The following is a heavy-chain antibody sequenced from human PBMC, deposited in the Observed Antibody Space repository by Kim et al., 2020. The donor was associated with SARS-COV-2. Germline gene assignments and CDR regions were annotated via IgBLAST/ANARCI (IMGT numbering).Heavy chain of an antibody. V-gene: IGHV4-59*08. J-gene: IGHJ6*02. Sequence: SETLSLTCTVSGGSISSYYWSWIRQPPGKGLEWIGYIYYSGSTNYNPSLKSRVTISVDTSKNQFSLKLSSVTAADTAVYYCARHGAPTWIQLWDYYYYGMDVWGQGTTVTVSS. CDR3: ARHGAPTWIQLWDYYYYGMDV. CDR1: GGSISSYY. CDR2: IYYSGST. D-gene: IGHD5-18*01.